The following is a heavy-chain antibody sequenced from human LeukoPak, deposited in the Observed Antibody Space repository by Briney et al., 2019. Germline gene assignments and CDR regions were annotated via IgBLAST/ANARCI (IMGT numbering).Heavy chain of an antibody. V-gene: IGHV4-59*01. CDR3: ARDAHAAGGKTKFDP. Sequence: SETLSLTCTVSGGSISSYYWSWIRQPPGKGLEWIGYIYYSGSTNYNPSLKSRVTISVDTSKNQFSLKLSSVTAADTAVYYCARDAHAAGGKTKFDPWGQGTLVTVSS. D-gene: IGHD6-13*01. CDR1: GGSISSYY. J-gene: IGHJ5*02. CDR2: IYYSGST.